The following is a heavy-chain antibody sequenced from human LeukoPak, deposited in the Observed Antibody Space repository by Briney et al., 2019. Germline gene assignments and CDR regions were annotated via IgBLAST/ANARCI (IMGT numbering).Heavy chain of an antibody. CDR1: GGSISSGNYY. CDR3: ARHARYSYGYTDY. D-gene: IGHD5-18*01. V-gene: IGHV4-61*02. CDR2: IYTSGST. J-gene: IGHJ4*02. Sequence: SETLSLTCTVSGGSISSGNYYWSWIRQPAGKGLEWIGLIYTSGSTKYNPSLKSRVNISVDTSKNQFSLKLSSVTAADTAVYYCARHARYSYGYTDYWGQGILVTVSS.